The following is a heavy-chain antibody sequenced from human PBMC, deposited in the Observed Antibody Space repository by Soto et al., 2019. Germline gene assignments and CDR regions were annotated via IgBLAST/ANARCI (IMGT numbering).Heavy chain of an antibody. J-gene: IGHJ4*02. D-gene: IGHD7-27*01. CDR2: IYDSGTT. V-gene: IGHV4-30-2*05. CDR3: ARGPSGDKVHY. Sequence: PSETLSLTCAVSGGSISSCGYSCNCIRQPPGKGLEWIGHIYDSGTTYSNPSLRSQVAISLDTSKNHFSLTLSSVTAADTAVYYCARGPSGDKVHYWGQGALVTVSS. CDR1: GGSISSCGYS.